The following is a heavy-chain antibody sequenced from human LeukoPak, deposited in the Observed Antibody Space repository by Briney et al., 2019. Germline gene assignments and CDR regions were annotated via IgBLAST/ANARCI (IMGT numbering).Heavy chain of an antibody. Sequence: SETLSLTCTVSGGSISSYYWSWIRQPPGKGLEWIGYIYHSGSTYYNPSLKSRVTISVDRSKNQFSLKLSSVTAADTAVYYCATARLSYYFDYWGQGTLVTVSS. CDR2: IYHSGST. V-gene: IGHV4-59*12. D-gene: IGHD3-16*02. CDR1: GGSISSYY. CDR3: ATARLSYYFDY. J-gene: IGHJ4*02.